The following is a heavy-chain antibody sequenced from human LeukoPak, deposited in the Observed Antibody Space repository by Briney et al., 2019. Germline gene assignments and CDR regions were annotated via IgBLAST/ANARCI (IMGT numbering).Heavy chain of an antibody. CDR3: ARSPWVAVADNDAFDI. CDR1: GGSISGSSYY. CDR2: IYYSGST. Sequence: PSETLSLTCTVSGGSISGSSYYWGWIRQPPGKGLDWIGSIYYSGSTYYNPSLKSRVTISVDTSKNQFSLKLNSVTATDTAVYYCARSPWVAVADNDAFDIWGQGTMVTVSS. D-gene: IGHD6-19*01. J-gene: IGHJ3*02. V-gene: IGHV4-39*01.